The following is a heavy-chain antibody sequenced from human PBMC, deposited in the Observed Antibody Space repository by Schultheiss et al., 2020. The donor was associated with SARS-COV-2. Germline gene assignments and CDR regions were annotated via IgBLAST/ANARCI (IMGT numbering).Heavy chain of an antibody. V-gene: IGHV3-21*01. CDR3: ARGLGPPYYYYYMDV. CDR2: ISGSGGST. D-gene: IGHD3-16*01. Sequence: GESLKISCAASGFTFSSYSMNWVRQAPGKGLEWVSAISGSGGSTYYADSVKGRFTISRDNAKNSLYLQMNSLRAEDTAVYYCARGLGPPYYYYYMDVWGKGTTVTVSS. J-gene: IGHJ6*03. CDR1: GFTFSSYS.